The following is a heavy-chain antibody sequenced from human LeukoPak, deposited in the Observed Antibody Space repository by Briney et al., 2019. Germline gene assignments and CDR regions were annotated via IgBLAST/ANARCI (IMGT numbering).Heavy chain of an antibody. D-gene: IGHD5-24*01. CDR3: ARDRRRDGNNYLDY. V-gene: IGHV3-48*03. CDR2: ISSSGSTK. Sequence: TGGSLRLSCAASGFTFSSYWMHWVRQVPGKGLEWVSYISSSGSTKYYADSVKGRFTISRDNAKDSLYLQMNSLRAEDTALYYCARDRRRDGNNYLDYWGQGTLVTVSS. CDR1: GFTFSSYW. J-gene: IGHJ4*02.